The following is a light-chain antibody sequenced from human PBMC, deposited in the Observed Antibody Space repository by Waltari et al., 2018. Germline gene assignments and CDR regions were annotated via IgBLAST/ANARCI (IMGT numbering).Light chain of an antibody. CDR3: QQRSNWRYT. CDR1: QSVCSY. CDR2: DAS. V-gene: IGKV3-11*01. J-gene: IGKJ2*01. Sequence: IVLTQSPSTLSFSPAEIATLSCRASQSVCSYLAWYHQKPGQAPRLLIYDASNRATGIPARFSGSGSGTDFTLTISSLEPEDFAVYYCQQRSNWRYTFGQGTKLEIK.